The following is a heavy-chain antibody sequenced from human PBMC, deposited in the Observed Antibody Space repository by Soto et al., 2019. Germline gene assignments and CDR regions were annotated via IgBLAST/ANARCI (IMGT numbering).Heavy chain of an antibody. CDR2: IWYDGSKQ. J-gene: IGHJ4*02. Sequence: QVQLVESGGGVAQPGTSLRLSCAPSGFTFSSYGMHWVRQAPGKGLEWVAVIWYDGSKQYYADSVKGRFTISRDNSKNTLYLQMNSLRAEDTAVYYCARDPGVTNYYFDYWGQGTLVTVSS. V-gene: IGHV3-33*01. D-gene: IGHD3-3*01. CDR3: ARDPGVTNYYFDY. CDR1: GFTFSSYG.